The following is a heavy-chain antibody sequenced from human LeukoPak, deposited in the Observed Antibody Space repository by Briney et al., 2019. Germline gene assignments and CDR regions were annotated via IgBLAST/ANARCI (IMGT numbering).Heavy chain of an antibody. Sequence: GGSLRLSCAASGFTFSSYWMSWVRQAPGKGLEWVANIKQDGSEKYCVDSVKGRFTISRDNAKNSLYLQMNSLRAEDTAVYYCARENIVVVVAANWFDPWGQGTLVTVSS. CDR3: ARENIVVVVAANWFDP. D-gene: IGHD2-15*01. J-gene: IGHJ5*02. CDR2: IKQDGSEK. V-gene: IGHV3-7*01. CDR1: GFTFSSYW.